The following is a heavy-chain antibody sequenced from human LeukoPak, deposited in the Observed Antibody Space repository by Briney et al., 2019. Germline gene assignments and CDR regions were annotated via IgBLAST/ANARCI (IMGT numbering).Heavy chain of an antibody. D-gene: IGHD4-23*01. Sequence: SVKVSCKASGGTFSSYAISWVRQAPGQGLEWMGGIIPIFGTANYAQKFQGRVTITADESTSTAYMELSSLRSEDTAVYYCASSLYGGNRFDYWGQGTLVTVSS. V-gene: IGHV1-69*01. CDR2: IIPIFGTA. CDR3: ASSLYGGNRFDY. J-gene: IGHJ4*02. CDR1: GGTFSSYA.